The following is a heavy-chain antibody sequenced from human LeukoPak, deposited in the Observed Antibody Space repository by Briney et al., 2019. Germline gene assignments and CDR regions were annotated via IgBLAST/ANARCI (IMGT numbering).Heavy chain of an antibody. CDR1: GFSFSSYN. CDR3: ARAPGYRGFLDY. D-gene: IGHD5-18*01. J-gene: IGHJ4*02. CDR2: ISSSSSYI. Sequence: GGSLRLSCAASGFSFSSYNMNWVRQAPGKGLEWVSFISSSSSYIYYVDSVKGRFTISRDNAKNSLYLQMNSLRAEDTAVYYCARAPGYRGFLDYWGQGNLVTVSS. V-gene: IGHV3-21*01.